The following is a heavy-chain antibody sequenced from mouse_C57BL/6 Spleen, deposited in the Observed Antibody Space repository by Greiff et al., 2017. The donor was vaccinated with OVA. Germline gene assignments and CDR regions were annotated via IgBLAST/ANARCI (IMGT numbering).Heavy chain of an antibody. Sequence: QVQLQQPGAELVKPGASVKLSCKASGYTFTSYWMPWVKQRPGQGLEWIGEIDPSDSSTNYNQKFKGKATLTVDTSSSTAYMQLSSLTSEDSAVYYCAIRDSSGYWFAYWGQGTLVTVSA. J-gene: IGHJ3*01. CDR1: GYTFTSYW. CDR2: IDPSDSST. V-gene: IGHV1-50*01. D-gene: IGHD3-2*02. CDR3: AIRDSSGYWFAY.